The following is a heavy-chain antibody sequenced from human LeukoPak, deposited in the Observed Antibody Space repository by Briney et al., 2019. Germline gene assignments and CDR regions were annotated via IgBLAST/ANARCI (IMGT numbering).Heavy chain of an antibody. Sequence: SETLSLTCAVYGGSFSGYYWSWLRQPPGKGLEWIGEINHSGSTNYNPSLTSRVTISVDTSKNQFSLKLSSVTAADTAVYYCARGKYNRGYSYGSFDYWGQGTLVTISS. CDR2: INHSGST. CDR3: ARGKYNRGYSYGSFDY. V-gene: IGHV4-34*01. CDR1: GGSFSGYY. J-gene: IGHJ4*02. D-gene: IGHD5-18*01.